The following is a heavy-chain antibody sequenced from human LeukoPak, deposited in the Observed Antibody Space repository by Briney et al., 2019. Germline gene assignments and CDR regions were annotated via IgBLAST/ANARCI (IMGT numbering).Heavy chain of an antibody. CDR2: ITKHSSTI. CDR1: GYTFSSYT. Sequence: GGSLRLSCAASGYTFSSYTMNWVRQAPGKGLEWLSQITKHSSTIYYADSVKGIFTISRDNAENSLYLQMNSLRDEDTAVYYCAKDQGPYGDPADDAFDIWGQGTMVAVSS. D-gene: IGHD4-17*01. V-gene: IGHV3-48*02. CDR3: AKDQGPYGDPADDAFDI. J-gene: IGHJ3*02.